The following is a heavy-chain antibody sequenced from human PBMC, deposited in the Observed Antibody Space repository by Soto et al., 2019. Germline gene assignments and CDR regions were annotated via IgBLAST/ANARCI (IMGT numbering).Heavy chain of an antibody. Sequence: EVQMVETGGGLSQPGGSLRLSCAVSGFIVSSKYMTWVRQAPGKGLEWVSVIYTGGSTHYADSARGRFTISRDSSKNTLYLHMNSLRAEDAAVYYCTTYTGYGMDVWGPGTTVTVSS. CDR1: GFIVSSKY. D-gene: IGHD3-16*01. V-gene: IGHV3-53*02. CDR3: TTYTGYGMDV. J-gene: IGHJ6*02. CDR2: IYTGGST.